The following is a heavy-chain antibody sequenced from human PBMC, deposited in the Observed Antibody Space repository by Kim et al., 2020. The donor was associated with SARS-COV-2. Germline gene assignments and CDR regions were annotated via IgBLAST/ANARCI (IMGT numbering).Heavy chain of an antibody. D-gene: IGHD3-10*01. Sequence: SETLSLTCAVYGGSFSGYYWSWIRQPPGKGLEWIGEINHSGSTNYNPSLKSRVTISVDTSKNQFSLKLSSVTAADTAVYYCARGGVVRGVMAHWGQGTLVTVSS. CDR1: GGSFSGYY. CDR3: ARGGVVRGVMAH. CDR2: INHSGST. V-gene: IGHV4-34*01. J-gene: IGHJ4*02.